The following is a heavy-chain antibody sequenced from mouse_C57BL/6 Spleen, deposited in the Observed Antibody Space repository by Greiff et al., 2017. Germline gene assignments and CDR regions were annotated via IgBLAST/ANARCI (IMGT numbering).Heavy chain of an antibody. J-gene: IGHJ4*01. V-gene: IGHV5-16*01. CDR1: GFTFSDYY. CDR2: INYDGSST. D-gene: IGHD2-4*01. Sequence: DVQLQESEGGLVQPGSSMKLSCTASGFTFSDYYMAWVRQVPEKGLEWVANINYDGSSTYYLDSLKSRFIISRDNAKNILYLQMSSLKSEDTATYYCAREGNYEEAMDYWGQGTSVTVSS. CDR3: AREGNYEEAMDY.